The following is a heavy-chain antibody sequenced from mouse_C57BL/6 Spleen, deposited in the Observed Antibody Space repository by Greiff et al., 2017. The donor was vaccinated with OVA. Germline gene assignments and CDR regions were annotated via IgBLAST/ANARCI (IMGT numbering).Heavy chain of an antibody. CDR1: GYAFSSYW. Sequence: QVQLQQSGAELVKPGASVKISCKASGYAFSSYWMNWVKQRPGKGLEWIGQIYPGDGDTNYNGKFKGKATLTADKSSSTAYMQLSSLTSEDSAVYCCFLITTGVARGSYWGQGTLVTVSA. V-gene: IGHV1-80*01. D-gene: IGHD1-1*01. J-gene: IGHJ3*01. CDR2: IYPGDGDT. CDR3: FLITTGVARGSY.